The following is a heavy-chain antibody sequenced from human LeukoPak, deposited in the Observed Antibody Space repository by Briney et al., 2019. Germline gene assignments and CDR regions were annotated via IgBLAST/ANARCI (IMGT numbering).Heavy chain of an antibody. CDR3: AKKAVAGYYYYYMDV. J-gene: IGHJ6*03. D-gene: IGHD6-19*01. CDR2: ISGSAGST. Sequence: GGSLRLSCAVSGFTFSSYAMSWVRQAPGKGLEWVSLISGSAGSTYYADSVKGRFTISRDNSKNTLYLQMNSLRPEDTAVYYFAKKAVAGYYYYYMDVWGKGTTVTVSS. V-gene: IGHV3-23*01. CDR1: GFTFSSYA.